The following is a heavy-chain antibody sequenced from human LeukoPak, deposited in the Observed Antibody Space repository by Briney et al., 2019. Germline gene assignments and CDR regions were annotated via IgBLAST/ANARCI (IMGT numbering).Heavy chain of an antibody. J-gene: IGHJ4*02. V-gene: IGHV4-39*07. Sequence: KPSETLSLTCTVSGGSINSSTYYWGWIRQPPGKGLEWIGSIYYSGSTYYNPSLKSRVTISVDASKIRFSLKLSSVTAADTAVYYCARSPNSYDSSGPFDFWGQGTLVTVSS. D-gene: IGHD3-22*01. CDR1: GGSINSSTYY. CDR3: ARSPNSYDSSGPFDF. CDR2: IYYSGST.